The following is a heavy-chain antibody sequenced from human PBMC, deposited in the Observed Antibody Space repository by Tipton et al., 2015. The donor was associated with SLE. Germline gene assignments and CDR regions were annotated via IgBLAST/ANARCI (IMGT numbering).Heavy chain of an antibody. CDR2: IYTSGST. CDR1: GGSISSNY. D-gene: IGHD3-10*01. Sequence: TLSLTCSVSGGSISSNYWIWIRQPPGKGLEWIGRIYTSGSTNYNPSLRSRVSLSVDTAKNQFSLKLSSVTAADTAIYYCARDASNYYASPLDGFDTWGQGTMVRVSS. J-gene: IGHJ3*02. CDR3: ARDASNYYASPLDGFDT. V-gene: IGHV4-4*08.